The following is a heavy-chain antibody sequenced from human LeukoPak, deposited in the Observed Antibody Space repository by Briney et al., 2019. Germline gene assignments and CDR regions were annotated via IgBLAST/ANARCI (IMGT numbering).Heavy chain of an antibody. Sequence: GGSLRLSCAASGFTFSNYDMPWVRQATGKGLEWVSAIGTAGDPYYPGSVKGRFTISRENAKNSFYLQMNSLRAGDTAVYYCARGRGYSYGLDYWGQGTLVTVSS. D-gene: IGHD5-18*01. V-gene: IGHV3-13*05. J-gene: IGHJ4*02. CDR2: IGTAGDP. CDR3: ARGRGYSYGLDY. CDR1: GFTFSNYD.